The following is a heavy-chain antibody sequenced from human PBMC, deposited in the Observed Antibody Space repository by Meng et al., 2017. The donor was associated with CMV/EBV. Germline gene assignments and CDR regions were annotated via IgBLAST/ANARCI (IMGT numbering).Heavy chain of an antibody. J-gene: IGHJ6*02. V-gene: IGHV3-30*04. CDR2: ISYDGSNK. Sequence: GESLKISCAASGFTFSSYAMHWVRQAPGKGLEWVAVISYDGSNKYYADSVKGRFTISRDNSKNTLYLQMNSLRAEDTAVYYCAREKEWPHHYYYYGVDVWGQGTTVTVSS. CDR3: AREKEWPHHYYYYGVDV. D-gene: IGHD3-3*01. CDR1: GFTFSSYA.